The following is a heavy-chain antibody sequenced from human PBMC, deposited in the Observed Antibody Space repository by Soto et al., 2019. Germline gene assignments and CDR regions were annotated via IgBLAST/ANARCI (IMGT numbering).Heavy chain of an antibody. CDR3: ARDVPQQYYYESSGPGDY. Sequence: QVQLVESGGGVVQPGRSLRLSCAASGFMFSNYGMHWVHQAPGKGLEWVAVIWYDGSNKYYGDSVKGRFTISRDNSKNRLYLQMNSLRAEDTAVYYCARDVPQQYYYESSGPGDYWGQGTLVTVSS. J-gene: IGHJ4*02. CDR2: IWYDGSNK. CDR1: GFMFSNYG. D-gene: IGHD3-22*01. V-gene: IGHV3-33*01.